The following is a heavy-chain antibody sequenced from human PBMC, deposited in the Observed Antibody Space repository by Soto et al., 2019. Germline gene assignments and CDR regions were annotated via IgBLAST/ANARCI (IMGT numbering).Heavy chain of an antibody. J-gene: IGHJ2*01. D-gene: IGHD4-4*01. CDR2: INPSGGST. Sequence: QVQLVQSGAEVKKPGASVKVSCKASGYTFTSYYMHWVRQAPGQGLEWMGIINPSGGSTSYAQKFQGRVTMTRDTSTSTVYMELSSLRSEDTVVYYCARVRNSDWYFDLWGRGTLVTVSS. V-gene: IGHV1-46*01. CDR3: ARVRNSDWYFDL. CDR1: GYTFTSYY.